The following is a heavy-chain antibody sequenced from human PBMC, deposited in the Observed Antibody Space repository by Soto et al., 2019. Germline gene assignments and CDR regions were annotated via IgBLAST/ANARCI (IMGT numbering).Heavy chain of an antibody. Sequence: VQLMQSGAEVKQPGSSVKVSCKASGGTFSSHSINWVRQAPGQGLEWMGGIITLFGTANYAQNLQGRVTITADQALIIAYMERNSLRSDDTAEYYCAREVGYGYFSAALLDWGQGTLVTVSS. CDR2: IITLFGTA. CDR1: GGTFSSHS. CDR3: AREVGYGYFSAALLD. D-gene: IGHD5-12*01. J-gene: IGHJ4*02. V-gene: IGHV1-69*01.